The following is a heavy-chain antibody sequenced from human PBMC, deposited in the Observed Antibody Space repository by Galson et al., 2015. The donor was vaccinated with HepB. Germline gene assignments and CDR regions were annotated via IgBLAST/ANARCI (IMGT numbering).Heavy chain of an antibody. Sequence: SLRLSCAASGFTFNSYWMHWVRQAPGKELVWVSRISNDGNSINYADSVKGRFTISRDNAKNSLSLQMNSLRAEDTAIYYCARAAGWFDPWGQGTLVTVSS. CDR1: GFTFNSYW. J-gene: IGHJ5*02. D-gene: IGHD3-10*01. V-gene: IGHV3-74*01. CDR2: ISNDGNSI. CDR3: ARAAGWFDP.